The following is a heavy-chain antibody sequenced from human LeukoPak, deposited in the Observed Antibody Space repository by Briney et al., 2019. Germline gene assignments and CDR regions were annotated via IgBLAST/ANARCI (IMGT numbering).Heavy chain of an antibody. V-gene: IGHV1-2*02. D-gene: IGHD1-26*01. J-gene: IGHJ3*02. Sequence: ASVKVSCKASGYTFTGYYMHWVRQAPGQGLEWMGWINPNSGGTNYAQKFQGRVTMTRDTSTSTVYMELSSLRSEDTAVYYCAGANSGNDAFDIWGQGTMVTVSS. CDR1: GYTFTGYY. CDR2: INPNSGGT. CDR3: AGANSGNDAFDI.